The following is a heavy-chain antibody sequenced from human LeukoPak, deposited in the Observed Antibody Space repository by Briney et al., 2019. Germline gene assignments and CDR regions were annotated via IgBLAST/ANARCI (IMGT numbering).Heavy chain of an antibody. CDR1: GFTFSSYS. CDR3: ASNLGFGELSPDY. CDR2: ISSSSSYI. D-gene: IGHD3-10*01. Sequence: GGSPRLSCAASGFTFSSYSMNWVRQAPGKGLEWVSSISSSSSYIYYADSVKGRFTISRDNAKNSLYLQMNSLRAEDTAVYYCASNLGFGELSPDYWGQGTLVTVSA. V-gene: IGHV3-21*01. J-gene: IGHJ4*02.